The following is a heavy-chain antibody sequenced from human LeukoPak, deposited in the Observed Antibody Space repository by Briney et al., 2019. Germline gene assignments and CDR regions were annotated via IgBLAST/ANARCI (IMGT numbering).Heavy chain of an antibody. Sequence: GGSLRLSCAASGFTFSSYAMHWVRQAPGKGLEWVAVISYDGSNKYYADSVKGRFTISRDNSRNTLYLQMNGLRAEDTAVYYCAKKYSSSWPPDYWGQGTLVTVSS. CDR3: AKKYSSSWPPDY. V-gene: IGHV3-30-3*02. CDR2: ISYDGSNK. D-gene: IGHD6-13*01. CDR1: GFTFSSYA. J-gene: IGHJ4*02.